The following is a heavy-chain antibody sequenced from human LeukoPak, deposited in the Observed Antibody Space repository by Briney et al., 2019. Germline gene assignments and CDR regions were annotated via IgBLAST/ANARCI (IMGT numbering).Heavy chain of an antibody. J-gene: IGHJ4*02. CDR2: IYTSGSS. CDR3: ASGEYDFWSGRNKGLLY. Sequence: SETLSLTCTVSGGSISSYYWNWIRQPAGKGLEWIGRIYTSGSSNYNPSLKSRVTMSLDTSKNQFSLKLSSVTAADTAVYYCASGEYDFWSGRNKGLLYWGQGTLVTVSS. CDR1: GGSISSYY. D-gene: IGHD3-3*01. V-gene: IGHV4-4*07.